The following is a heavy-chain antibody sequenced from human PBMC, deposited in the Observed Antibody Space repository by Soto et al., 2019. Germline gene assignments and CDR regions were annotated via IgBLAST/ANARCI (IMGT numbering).Heavy chain of an antibody. CDR2: IYYSGST. J-gene: IGHJ4*02. CDR3: ARAFSWRSSPYY. Sequence: HVQLQESGPGLVKPSQTLSLTCTVSGGSISSGGYYWSWIRQHPGKGREWIGYIYYSGSTYYNPSLKSRVTRSVDTSKNQFSLKLSSVTAADTAVYYCARAFSWRSSPYYWGQGTLVTVSS. CDR1: GGSISSGGYY. V-gene: IGHV4-31*03. D-gene: IGHD6-6*01.